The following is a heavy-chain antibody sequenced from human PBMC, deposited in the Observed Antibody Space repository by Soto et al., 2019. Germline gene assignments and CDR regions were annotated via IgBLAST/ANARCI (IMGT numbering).Heavy chain of an antibody. CDR3: ASSPRDERHFDY. CDR2: IWYDGSNK. CDR1: GFTFSSYG. V-gene: IGHV3-33*01. D-gene: IGHD6-25*01. Sequence: QVQLVESGGGVVQPGRSLRLSCAAPGFTFSSYGMHWVRQAPGKGLEWVAVIWYDGSNKYYADSVKGRFTISRDNSKNTLYLQMNSLRAEDTAVYYCASSPRDERHFDYWGQGTLVTVSS. J-gene: IGHJ4*02.